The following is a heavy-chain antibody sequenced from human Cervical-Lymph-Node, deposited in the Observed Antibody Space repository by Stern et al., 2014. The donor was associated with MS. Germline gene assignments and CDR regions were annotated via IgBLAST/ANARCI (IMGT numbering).Heavy chain of an antibody. J-gene: IGHJ5*02. CDR3: TTDEVANFAH. CDR1: GFFFSKAW. Sequence: EVQLVESGGGLVKPGGSLRLSCAASGFFFSKAWMPWVRQVPGKGLEWVARIKPKTDGGTTNYSTPVQGRFTISRDDSKNILFLHMNSLKTEDTAVYYCTTDEVANFAHWGQGTLVTVSS. V-gene: IGHV3-15*01. CDR2: IKPKTDGGTT.